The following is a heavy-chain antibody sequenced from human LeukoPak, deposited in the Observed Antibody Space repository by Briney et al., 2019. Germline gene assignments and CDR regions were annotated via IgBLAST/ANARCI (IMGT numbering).Heavy chain of an antibody. D-gene: IGHD3-10*01. CDR3: ARGLTMIRGVIIDYYYYGMDV. CDR2: MNPNSGNT. Sequence: ASVKVSCKASGYTFTSYDINWVRQATGQGLEWMGWMNPNSGNTGYAQKFQGRVTMTRNTSVSTAYMELSSLRSEDTAVYYCARGLTMIRGVIIDYYYYGMDVWGQGTTVTVSS. J-gene: IGHJ6*02. CDR1: GYTFTSYD. V-gene: IGHV1-8*01.